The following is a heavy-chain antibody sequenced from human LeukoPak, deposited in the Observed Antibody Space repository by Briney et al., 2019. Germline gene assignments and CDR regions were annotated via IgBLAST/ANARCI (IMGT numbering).Heavy chain of an antibody. J-gene: IGHJ4*02. CDR3: ARVSGYSGTWYVDY. V-gene: IGHV3-23*01. D-gene: IGHD6-13*01. CDR2: ISGSGGRT. Sequence: GGSLRLSCAASGFTFSSYAMSWVRQAPGQGLEWVSAISGSGGRTYYADSVKGRFTISRDNSKNTLYLQMNSLRADDTAVYYCARVSGYSGTWYVDYWGQGTLVTVSS. CDR1: GFTFSSYA.